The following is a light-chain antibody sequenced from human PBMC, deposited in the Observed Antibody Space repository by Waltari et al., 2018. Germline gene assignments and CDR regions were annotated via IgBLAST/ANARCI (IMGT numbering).Light chain of an antibody. Sequence: SYEVTQPPSVSVSAGQTATITCSGHKLADEFVCWYHQRPGQSPVLVIFQNHKRPSGIPDRFSAFKSGTTATLTIGGTQAVDEGDYFCQTWDNTAAVVFGAGTKLTVL. V-gene: IGLV3-1*01. CDR2: QNH. CDR3: QTWDNTAAVV. J-gene: IGLJ2*01. CDR1: KLADEF.